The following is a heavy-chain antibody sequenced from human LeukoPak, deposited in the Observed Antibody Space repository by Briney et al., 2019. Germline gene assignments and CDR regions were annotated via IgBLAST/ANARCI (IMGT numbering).Heavy chain of an antibody. J-gene: IGHJ4*02. V-gene: IGHV3-48*01. D-gene: IGHD3-22*01. CDR1: GFTFSSYS. Sequence: GGSLRLSCAASGFTFSSYSMNWVRQAPGKGLEWVSYISSSSSTIYYADSVKGRFTISRDNAKNSLYLQMNSLRAEDTAVYYCATVLDSSGYYYWGQGTLVTVSS. CDR3: ATVLDSSGYYY. CDR2: ISSSSSTI.